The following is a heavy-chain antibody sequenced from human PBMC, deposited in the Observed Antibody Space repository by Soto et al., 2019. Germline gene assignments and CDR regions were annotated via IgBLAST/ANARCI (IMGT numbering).Heavy chain of an antibody. CDR3: ARIPTYYDILTGFREYYGMDV. V-gene: IGHV2-70*01. J-gene: IGHJ6*02. CDR1: WFSLSTSGMC. CDR2: IDWDDDK. D-gene: IGHD3-9*01. Sequence: SGPTLVNPTQTLTLTCTFSWFSLSTSGMCVSWIRQPPGKALEWLALIDWDDDKYYSTSLKTRLTISKDTSKNQVVLTMTNMDPVDTATYYCARIPTYYDILTGFREYYGMDVWGQGTTVTVSS.